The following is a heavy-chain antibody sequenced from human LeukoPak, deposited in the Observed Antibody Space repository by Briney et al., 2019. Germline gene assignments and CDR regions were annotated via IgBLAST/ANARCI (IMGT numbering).Heavy chain of an antibody. CDR1: GFTFSSYW. J-gene: IGHJ4*02. V-gene: IGHV3-7*03. CDR2: IKQDGSEK. D-gene: IGHD2-2*01. CDR3: AKDYRRTSCYHDY. Sequence: PGGSLRLSCAASGFTFSSYWMSWVRQAPGKGREWVANIKQDGSEKYYVDSVKGRFTISRDNSKNTLYLQMNSLRAEDTAVYYCAKDYRRTSCYHDYWGQGTLVTVSS.